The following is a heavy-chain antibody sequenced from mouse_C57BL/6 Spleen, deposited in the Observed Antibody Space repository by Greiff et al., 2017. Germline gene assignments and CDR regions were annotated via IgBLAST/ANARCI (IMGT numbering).Heavy chain of an antibody. D-gene: IGHD1-1*01. CDR1: GYTFTSYW. Sequence: QVQLKQPGAELVKPGASVKLSCKASGYTFTSYWMHWVKQRPGQGLEWIGMIHPNSGSTNYNEKFKSKATLTVDKSSSTAYMQLSSLTSEDSAVYYCAREGATVVAYYFDYWGQGTTLTVSS. CDR2: IHPNSGST. J-gene: IGHJ2*01. V-gene: IGHV1-64*01. CDR3: AREGATVVAYYFDY.